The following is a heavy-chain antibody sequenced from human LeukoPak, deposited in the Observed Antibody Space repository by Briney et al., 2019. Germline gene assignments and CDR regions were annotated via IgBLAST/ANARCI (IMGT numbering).Heavy chain of an antibody. CDR1: GFSFTNDA. CDR3: ARGRMQLWLGPEN. Sequence: GGSLRLSCEASGFSFTNDAMHWVRQAPGKGLEWMAVISYDGRDKYYADSVKGRFTISRDNSKTTLFLQLNSLRPEDTAVYYCARGRMQLWLGPENWGQGTLVTVSP. J-gene: IGHJ4*02. V-gene: IGHV3-30*04. CDR2: ISYDGRDK. D-gene: IGHD5-18*01.